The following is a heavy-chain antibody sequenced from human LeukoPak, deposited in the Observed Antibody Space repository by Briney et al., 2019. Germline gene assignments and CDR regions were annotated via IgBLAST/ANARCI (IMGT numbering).Heavy chain of an antibody. CDR2: IYYSGHT. Sequence: PSETLSLTCTVSGDSISSSSYYWDWIRQPPGKGLEWIGSIYYSGHTYYNPSLKSRVTISIDTSKTQFSLNLISVTAADTAVYYCARHASGSYNNFQHWGQGTLVTVSS. CDR1: GDSISSSSYY. V-gene: IGHV4-39*01. D-gene: IGHD1-26*01. J-gene: IGHJ1*01. CDR3: ARHASGSYNNFQH.